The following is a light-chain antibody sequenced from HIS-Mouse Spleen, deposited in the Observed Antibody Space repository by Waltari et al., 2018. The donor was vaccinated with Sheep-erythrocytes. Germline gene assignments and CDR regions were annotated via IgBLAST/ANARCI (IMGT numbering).Light chain of an antibody. CDR2: EVS. Sequence: QSALTQPPSASGSPGQSVTIPCTGTSRDVGGYNDVSWYQQHPGKAPKLMIYEVSKRPSGVPDRFSGSKSGNTASLTVSGLQAEDEADYYCSSYAGSNNWVFGGGTKLTVL. CDR3: SSYAGSNNWV. V-gene: IGLV2-8*01. CDR1: SRDVGGYND. J-gene: IGLJ3*02.